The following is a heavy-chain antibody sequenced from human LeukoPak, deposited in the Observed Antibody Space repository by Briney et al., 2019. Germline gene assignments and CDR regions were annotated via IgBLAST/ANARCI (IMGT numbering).Heavy chain of an antibody. Sequence: GESLKISCKGSGYSFTSYWIGWVRQMPGKGLEWMGIIYPGDSDTRYSPSFQGQVTISADKSISTAYLQWSGLKASDTAMYYCARAGCSGGSCYYPLNYWGRGTLVTVSS. V-gene: IGHV5-51*01. J-gene: IGHJ4*02. CDR2: IYPGDSDT. D-gene: IGHD2-15*01. CDR1: GYSFTSYW. CDR3: ARAGCSGGSCYYPLNY.